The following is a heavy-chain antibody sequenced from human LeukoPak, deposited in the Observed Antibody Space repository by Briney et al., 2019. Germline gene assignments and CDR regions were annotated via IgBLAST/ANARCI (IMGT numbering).Heavy chain of an antibody. CDR1: GYTFSSYG. CDR2: ISAYNGDT. V-gene: IGHV1-18*01. D-gene: IGHD4-17*01. J-gene: IGHJ6*03. Sequence: ASVKVSCKASGYTFSSYGISWVRQAPGQGLEWMGWISAYNGDTHYAQKFQGRVTMTTDPSTSTVSMELRSLRSDDTAMYYCARRGGKNYGDYLLYYYYMDVWGKGTTVTVSS. CDR3: ARRGGKNYGDYLLYYYYMDV.